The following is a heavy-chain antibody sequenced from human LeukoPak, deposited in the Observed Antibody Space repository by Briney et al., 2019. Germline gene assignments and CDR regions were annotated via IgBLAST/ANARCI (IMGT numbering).Heavy chain of an antibody. CDR1: GGSISSSSYY. V-gene: IGHV4-39*01. CDR3: ARHLLGYCSGGNCYYFDF. Sequence: SETLSLTCTVSGGSISSSSYYWGWIRQPPGKGLEWIGSIYYSGSTYYNPSLKSRVTISVDTSKNQFSLKLSSVIAADTAVYYCARHLLGYCSGGNCYYFDFWGQGTLVTVSS. J-gene: IGHJ4*02. CDR2: IYYSGST. D-gene: IGHD2-15*01.